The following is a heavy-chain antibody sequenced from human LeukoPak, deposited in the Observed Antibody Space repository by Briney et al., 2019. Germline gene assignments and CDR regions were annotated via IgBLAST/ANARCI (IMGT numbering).Heavy chain of an antibody. Sequence: GESLKISCKGSGYSFTSYWIGWVRQMPGKGLEWMGIIYPGDSDTRYSPSFQGQVTISADKSISTAHLQWSSLKASDTAMYYCARLFPYGEGGADGWFDPWGQGTLVTVSS. CDR3: ARLFPYGEGGADGWFDP. J-gene: IGHJ5*02. CDR2: IYPGDSDT. D-gene: IGHD4-17*01. V-gene: IGHV5-51*01. CDR1: GYSFTSYW.